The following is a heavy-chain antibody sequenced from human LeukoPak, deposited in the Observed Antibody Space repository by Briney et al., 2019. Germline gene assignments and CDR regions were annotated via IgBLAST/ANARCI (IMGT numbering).Heavy chain of an antibody. V-gene: IGHV4-59*12. CDR2: IYYSGST. CDR3: AREGAYDILTVDY. Sequence: SETLSLTCTVSGGSMSSYYWSWIRQPPGKGLEWIGYIYYSGSTYYNPSLKSRVTISVDTSKNQFSLKLSSVTAADTAVYYCAREGAYDILTVDYWGQGTLVTVSS. CDR1: GGSMSSYY. J-gene: IGHJ4*02. D-gene: IGHD3-9*01.